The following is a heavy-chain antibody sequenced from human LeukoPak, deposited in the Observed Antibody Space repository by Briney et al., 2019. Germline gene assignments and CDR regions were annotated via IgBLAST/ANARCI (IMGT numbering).Heavy chain of an antibody. V-gene: IGHV4-38-2*02. CDR1: SYSINSNYY. Sequence: PSETLSLICSVSSYSINSNYYWGWIRQSPGKGLERIGSIYHTGSTYYNPSLKSRVTISLDASNKQFSLRLSSVTAADTAVYYCARGSHPVTGTLGGYFDPWGQGTLVTVSS. CDR3: ARGSHPVTGTLGGYFDP. J-gene: IGHJ4*02. D-gene: IGHD6-19*01. CDR2: IYHTGST.